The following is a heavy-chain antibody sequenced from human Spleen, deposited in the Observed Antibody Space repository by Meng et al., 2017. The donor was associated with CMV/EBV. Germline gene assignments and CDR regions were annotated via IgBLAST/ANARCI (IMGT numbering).Heavy chain of an antibody. CDR1: GYTFTSYD. D-gene: IGHD2-2*01. CDR3: ARVRGQEYQLPWGSPDAFDI. V-gene: IGHV1-8*03. CDR2: MNPNSGNT. J-gene: IGHJ3*02. Sequence: ASVKVSCKASGYTFTSYDINWVRQATGQGLEWTGWMNPNSGNTGYAQKFQGRVTITRNTSISTAYMELSSLRSEDTAVYYCARVRGQEYQLPWGSPDAFDIWGQGTMVTVS.